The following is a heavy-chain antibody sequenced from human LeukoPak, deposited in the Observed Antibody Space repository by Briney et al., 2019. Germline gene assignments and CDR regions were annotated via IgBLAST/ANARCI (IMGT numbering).Heavy chain of an antibody. J-gene: IGHJ4*02. CDR2: LYSDGNT. D-gene: IGHD1-14*01. Sequence: GGSLRLSCAASGFTVITNDMTWVRQAPGKGLEWVSVLYSDGNTKYADSVQGRFTISRDNSNNTLYLEMNSRSPDDTAVYYCARGVEPLAANTLAYWGQGTLVTVSS. V-gene: IGHV3-53*01. CDR3: ARGVEPLAANTLAY. CDR1: GFTVITND.